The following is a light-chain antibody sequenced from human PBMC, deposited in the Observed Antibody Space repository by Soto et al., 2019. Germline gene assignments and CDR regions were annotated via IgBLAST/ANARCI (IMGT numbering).Light chain of an antibody. V-gene: IGKV3-11*01. CDR3: QQRSNWPPIT. J-gene: IGKJ5*01. CDR1: QSVRRY. Sequence: EIVLTQSPATLSLSPGARAILSCRASQSVRRYLAWYQQKPGQAPRLLIYDASNRATGIPARFSGIESGTDFTLTISRLEPEDFAAYYGQQRSNWPPITFGQGTRLEIK. CDR2: DAS.